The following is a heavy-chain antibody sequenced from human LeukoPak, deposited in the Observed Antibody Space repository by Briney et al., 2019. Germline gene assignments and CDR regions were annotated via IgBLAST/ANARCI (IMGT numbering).Heavy chain of an antibody. Sequence: GESLKISCKGSGYSFTTYWIGWVRQMPGKGLEWMGIIYPGDSDTRYSPSFQGQVTISADKSISTAYLQWSSLKASDTAMYYCASGELIPAAPFDYWGQGTLVTVSS. D-gene: IGHD2-2*01. CDR2: IYPGDSDT. CDR3: ASGELIPAAPFDY. CDR1: GYSFTTYW. J-gene: IGHJ4*02. V-gene: IGHV5-51*01.